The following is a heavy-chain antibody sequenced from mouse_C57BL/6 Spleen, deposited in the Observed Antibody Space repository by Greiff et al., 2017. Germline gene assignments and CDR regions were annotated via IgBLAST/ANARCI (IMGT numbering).Heavy chain of an antibody. CDR3: ASSDGSYYFDY. J-gene: IGHJ2*01. Sequence: QVQLQQPGAELVKPGASVKLSCKASGYTFTSYWMQWVKQRPGQGLEWIGEIDPSDSYTNYNQKFKGKATLTVDTSSSTAYMQLSSLTSEDSAVYYCASSDGSYYFDYWGQGTTLTVSS. CDR2: IDPSDSYT. CDR1: GYTFTSYW. V-gene: IGHV1-50*01. D-gene: IGHD2-3*01.